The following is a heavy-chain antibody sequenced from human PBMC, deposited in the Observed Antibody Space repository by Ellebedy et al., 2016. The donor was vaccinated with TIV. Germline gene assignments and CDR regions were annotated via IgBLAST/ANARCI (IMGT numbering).Heavy chain of an antibody. J-gene: IGHJ5*02. CDR3: AVGATTP. CDR1: GSTFSGYY. Sequence: ASVKVSXXASGSTFSGYYVHWVRQAPGQGLEWMGWINPNSGGTTYAQKFQGRVNLTRDTSITTAYMELSRLRSNDSAVYHCAVGATTPWGQGTLITVSS. D-gene: IGHD1-26*01. V-gene: IGHV1-2*02. CDR2: INPNSGGT.